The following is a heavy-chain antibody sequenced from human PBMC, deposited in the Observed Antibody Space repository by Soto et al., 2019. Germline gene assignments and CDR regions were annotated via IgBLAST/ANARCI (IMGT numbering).Heavy chain of an antibody. J-gene: IGHJ4*02. D-gene: IGHD6-19*01. CDR2: ISYDGSNK. Sequence: QVQLVESGGGVVQPGRSLRLSCAASGFTFSSYAMHWVRQAPGKGLEWVAVISYDGSNKYYADSVKGRLTISRDNSKNTLYLQMNSLRAWDTAVYYCASVASLAVDGPLDSWGQGTLVTVSS. CDR1: GFTFSSYA. CDR3: ASVASLAVDGPLDS. V-gene: IGHV3-30-3*01.